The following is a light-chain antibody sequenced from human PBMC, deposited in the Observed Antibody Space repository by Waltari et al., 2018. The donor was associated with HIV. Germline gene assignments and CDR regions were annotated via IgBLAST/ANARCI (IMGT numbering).Light chain of an antibody. Sequence: DLVLTQSPDHLAVSLGGRAAFGSKFGPSLSSSYDNKNYLAGYQQKPGQPPMLLIYWASVRESGVPDRFSASGSGTDFTLTISSLQAEDVAVYYCQQYYTTPRTFGQGTKVEIK. CDR2: WAS. V-gene: IGKV4-1*01. CDR1: PSLSSSYDNKNY. CDR3: QQYYTTPRT. J-gene: IGKJ1*01.